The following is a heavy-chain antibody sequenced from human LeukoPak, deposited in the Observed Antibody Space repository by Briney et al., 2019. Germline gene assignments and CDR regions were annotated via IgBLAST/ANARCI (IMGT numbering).Heavy chain of an antibody. Sequence: SVKVSCKASGGTFSSYAISWVRQAPGQGLEWMGGIIPIFGTANYTQKFQGRVTITTDESTSTAYMELSSLRSEDTAVYYCAREVGDSSGYYYHYFDYWGQGTLVTVSS. CDR2: IIPIFGTA. J-gene: IGHJ4*02. D-gene: IGHD3-22*01. CDR3: AREVGDSSGYYYHYFDY. CDR1: GGTFSSYA. V-gene: IGHV1-69*05.